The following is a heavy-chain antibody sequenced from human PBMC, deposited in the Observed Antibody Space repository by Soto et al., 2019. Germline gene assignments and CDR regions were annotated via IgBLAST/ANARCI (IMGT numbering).Heavy chain of an antibody. CDR3: ARQSDYNILTGYWYYFDY. Sequence: PGESLKISCKASGYSFSGYWIAWVRQMPGKGLEWMGIIYPGDSDARYSPSFEGQVTISVDTSINTAYLQWSYLKASDSAMYFCARQSDYNILTGYWYYFDYWGHGSLVTVSS. CDR1: GYSFSGYW. J-gene: IGHJ4*01. D-gene: IGHD3-9*01. V-gene: IGHV5-51*01. CDR2: IYPGDSDA.